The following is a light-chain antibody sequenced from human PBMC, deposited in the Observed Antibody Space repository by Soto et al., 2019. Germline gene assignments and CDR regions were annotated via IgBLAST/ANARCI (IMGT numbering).Light chain of an antibody. CDR3: QQYGSSPMYT. CDR1: QSVSSSY. Sequence: EIVLTQSPGTLSLSPGERATLSCRASQSVSSSYLAWYQQKLGQAPRLLISGASSRATGIPDRFSGSGSGTDLTLIISRLEPEDFAVYYCQQYGSSPMYTFGQGTKLEVK. V-gene: IGKV3-20*01. CDR2: GAS. J-gene: IGKJ2*01.